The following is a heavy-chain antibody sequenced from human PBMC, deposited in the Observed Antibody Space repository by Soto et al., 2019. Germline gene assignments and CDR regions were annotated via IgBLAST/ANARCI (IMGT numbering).Heavy chain of an antibody. CDR3: ARGQVGATWACYFDY. Sequence: SETLSLTCVVYGGSFSAYYYSWIRQPPGKGLEWIGEINHSGSTNYNPSLKSRVTISIDTSRSQFSLKLSSVTAADTAVYYCARGQVGATWACYFDYWGQGTLVTVSS. CDR2: INHSGST. J-gene: IGHJ4*02. V-gene: IGHV4-34*01. D-gene: IGHD1-26*01. CDR1: GGSFSAYY.